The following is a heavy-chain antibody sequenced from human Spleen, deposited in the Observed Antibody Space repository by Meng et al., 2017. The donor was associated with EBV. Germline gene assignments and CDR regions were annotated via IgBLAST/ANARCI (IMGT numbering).Heavy chain of an antibody. V-gene: IGHV7-4-1*02. CDR3: SRDVNHYYFNY. D-gene: IGHD3-16*02. CDR1: GYTFTSYD. Sequence: QVQLVQSGSELKKPGASVKVSCKTSGYTFTSYDMNWVRQAPGQGLEWMGWINTNTGTPTYAQAFTGRFVFSLDTSVSTAYLQISSLKAEDTAAYYCSRDVNHYYFNYWGQETLVTVSS. CDR2: INTNTGTP. J-gene: IGHJ4*02.